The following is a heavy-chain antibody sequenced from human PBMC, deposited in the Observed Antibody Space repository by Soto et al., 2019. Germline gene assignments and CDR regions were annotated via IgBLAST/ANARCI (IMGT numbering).Heavy chain of an antibody. CDR3: AKAAEDFWSGRLSTNWFDP. Sequence: QVQLVESGGGVVQPGRSLRLSCAASGFTFSSYGMHWVRQAPGKGLEWVAVISYDGSNKYYADSVKGRFTISRDNSKNTLYLQMNSLRAEDTAVYYCAKAAEDFWSGRLSTNWFDPWGQGTLVTVSS. V-gene: IGHV3-30*18. CDR1: GFTFSSYG. J-gene: IGHJ5*02. D-gene: IGHD3-3*01. CDR2: ISYDGSNK.